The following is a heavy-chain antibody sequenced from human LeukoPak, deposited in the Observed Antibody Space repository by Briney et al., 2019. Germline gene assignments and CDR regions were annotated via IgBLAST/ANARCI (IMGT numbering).Heavy chain of an antibody. CDR1: GYPFTGYY. CDR2: INPNSGFT. J-gene: IGHJ5*02. CDR3: ARVTSSEGWIDP. D-gene: IGHD6-6*01. V-gene: IGHV1-2*02. Sequence: ASVKVSCKASGYPFTGYYLHWVRQAPGQGREWMGWINPNSGFTNYAQKFQGRVTMTRDTSISTAYMELSRLRSDDTAVYYCARVTSSEGWIDPWGQGTLVTVSS.